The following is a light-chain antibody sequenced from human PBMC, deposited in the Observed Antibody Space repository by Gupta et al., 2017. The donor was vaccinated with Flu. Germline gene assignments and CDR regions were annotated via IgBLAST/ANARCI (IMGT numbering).Light chain of an antibody. CDR1: SSDVGGYNY. CDR2: EVS. CDR3: SSSTSSSTLYV. V-gene: IGLV2-14*01. Sequence: QSALTQPASVSGSPGQSITISCTGTSSDVGGYNYVSWYQQHPGKAPKLIIYEVSNRPSGISNRFSGSKSGNTASLTISGLQAEDEADYYCSSSTSSSTLYVFGTGTRVTVL. J-gene: IGLJ1*01.